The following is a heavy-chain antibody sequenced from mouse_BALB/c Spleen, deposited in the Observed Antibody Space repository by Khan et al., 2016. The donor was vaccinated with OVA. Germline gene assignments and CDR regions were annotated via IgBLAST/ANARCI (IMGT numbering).Heavy chain of an antibody. CDR1: GFSLTDYG. D-gene: IGHD2-10*02. V-gene: IGHV2-6-5*01. J-gene: IGHJ4*01. Sequence: QVQLKESGPGLVAPSQNLSITCTVSGFSLTDYGVSWIRQPPGKGLEWLGVIWGGGTTYYTSALKSRLSISKDNSKSQVFLKMNSLQTDDTAMYYCAKGVWSYYFALDYWGQGTSVTVSS. CDR3: AKGVWSYYFALDY. CDR2: IWGGGTT.